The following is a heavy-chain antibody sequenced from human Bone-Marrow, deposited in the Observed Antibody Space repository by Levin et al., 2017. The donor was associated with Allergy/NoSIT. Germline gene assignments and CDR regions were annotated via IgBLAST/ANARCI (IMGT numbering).Heavy chain of an antibody. CDR1: GFTFSSYS. CDR3: ARDRAGLKVVVPAAMLSASKILAVAGNRNNWFDP. CDR2: ISSSSSYI. Sequence: GGSLRLSCAASGFTFSSYSMNWVRQAPGKGLEWVSSISSSSSYIYYADSVKGRFTISRDNAKNSLYLQMNSLRAEDTAVYYCARDRAGLKVVVPAAMLSASKILAVAGNRNNWFDPWGQGTLVTVSS. D-gene: IGHD2-2*01. V-gene: IGHV3-21*01. J-gene: IGHJ5*02.